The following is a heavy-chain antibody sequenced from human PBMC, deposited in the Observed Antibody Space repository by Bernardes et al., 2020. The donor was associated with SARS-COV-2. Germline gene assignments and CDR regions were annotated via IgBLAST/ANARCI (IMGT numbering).Heavy chain of an antibody. V-gene: IGHV3-48*03. CDR3: ASVLRVLPNPGGSNYYYGMDV. J-gene: IGHJ6*02. CDR1: GFTFSRYE. Sequence: GGSLRLSCAASGFTFSRYEMNWVSQAPGKGLEWVSYISSSGSTIYYADSVKGRLHITRDNAKNSLYLKMNSLRAEDTAVYYCASVLRVLPNPGGSNYYYGMDVCDQGTNVTVS. D-gene: IGHD3-10*02. CDR2: ISSSGSTI.